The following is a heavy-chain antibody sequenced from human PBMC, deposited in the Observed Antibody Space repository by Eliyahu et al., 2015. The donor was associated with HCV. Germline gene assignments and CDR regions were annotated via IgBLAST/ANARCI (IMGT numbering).Heavy chain of an antibody. Sequence: EVQLVESGGGLVKPGGSLRLSCAASGFDFSSYXMXWVRQAPGKGLEWVSNISSSSSYXYYADSVKGRFTISRDNAKNSLSLQMNSLRAEDTAVYYCARARDLIVGGTRYYYYGMDVWGQGTTVTV. V-gene: IGHV3-21*02. CDR3: ARARDLIVGGTRYYYYGMDV. CDR2: ISSSSSYX. J-gene: IGHJ6*02. D-gene: IGHD1-26*01. CDR1: GFDFSSYX.